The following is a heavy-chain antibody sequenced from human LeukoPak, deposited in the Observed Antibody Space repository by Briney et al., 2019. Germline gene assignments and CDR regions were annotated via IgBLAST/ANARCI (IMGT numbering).Heavy chain of an antibody. J-gene: IGHJ5*02. V-gene: IGHV1-69*04. D-gene: IGHD3-16*01. CDR1: GGTFSSYA. Sequence: SVKVSCKASGGTFSSYAISWVRQAPGQGLEWMGRIIPILGIANYAQKFQGRVTITADKSTSTAYMELSSLRSEDTAVYYCAREARMAWGPGNWFDPWGQGTLVTVSS. CDR3: AREARMAWGPGNWFDP. CDR2: IIPILGIA.